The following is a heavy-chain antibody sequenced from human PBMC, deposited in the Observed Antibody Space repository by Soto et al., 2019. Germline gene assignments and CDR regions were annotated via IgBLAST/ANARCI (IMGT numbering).Heavy chain of an antibody. V-gene: IGHV1-69*13. J-gene: IGHJ3*02. CDR2: IIPIFGTA. CDR3: ARDGPSQLVLRHDAFDI. D-gene: IGHD6-6*01. CDR1: GGTFSSYA. Sequence: ASVKVSCKASGGTFSSYAISWVRQAPGQGLEWMGGIIPIFGTANYAQKFQGRVTITADESTSTAYMELSSLRSEDTAVYYCARDGPSQLVLRHDAFDIWGQGTMVTVSS.